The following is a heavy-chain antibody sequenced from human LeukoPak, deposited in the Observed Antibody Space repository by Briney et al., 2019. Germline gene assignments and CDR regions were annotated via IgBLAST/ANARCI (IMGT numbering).Heavy chain of an antibody. CDR1: GGSISSYY. Sequence: SETLSLTCTVSGGSISSYYWSWVRQPPGKGLEWIGYIYYSGSTNYNPSLKSRVTMSVDTSKNQFSLKLSSVTAADTAVYYCARDEYYYDSSGYSHGWFDPWGQGTLVTVSS. CDR2: IYYSGST. V-gene: IGHV4-59*12. D-gene: IGHD3-22*01. CDR3: ARDEYYYDSSGYSHGWFDP. J-gene: IGHJ5*02.